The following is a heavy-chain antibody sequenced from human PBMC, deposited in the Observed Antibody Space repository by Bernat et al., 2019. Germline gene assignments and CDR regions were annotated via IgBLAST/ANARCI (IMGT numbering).Heavy chain of an antibody. CDR1: GFTVSSNY. Sequence: VQLVESGGGLVQPGGSLRLSCAASGFTVSSNYMSWVRQAPGKGLEWVSVIYSGGSTNYAASVKGRFTVSRDNSKNTLYLQMNSLRAEDTAVYYCVKDSDTATLLLFDYWGQGTLVTVSS. V-gene: IGHV3-66*01. D-gene: IGHD5-18*01. CDR2: IYSGGST. J-gene: IGHJ4*02. CDR3: VKDSDTATLLLFDY.